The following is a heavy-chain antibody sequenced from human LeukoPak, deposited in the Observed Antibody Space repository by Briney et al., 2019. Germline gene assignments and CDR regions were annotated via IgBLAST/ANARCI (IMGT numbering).Heavy chain of an antibody. CDR2: INGSGGST. V-gene: IGHV3-23*01. CDR1: GFTFSSYA. D-gene: IGHD3-10*01. Sequence: GGSLRLSCAASGFTFSSYAMSWVRQAPGKGLEWVSDINGSGGSTYYADSVKGRFTISRDNSKNTLYLQMNSLRAEDTAVYYCAKVVDGSGSYYYYYYMDVWGKGTTVTVSS. CDR3: AKVVDGSGSYYYYYYMDV. J-gene: IGHJ6*03.